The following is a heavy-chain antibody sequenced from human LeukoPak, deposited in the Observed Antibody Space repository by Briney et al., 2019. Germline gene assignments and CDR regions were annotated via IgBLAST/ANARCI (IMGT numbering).Heavy chain of an antibody. Sequence: SETLSLTCTVSGGSISTYYWSWIRQPPGEGLEWIAYIYYSGSTNYNPSLKSRVTISVDTSKNQFSLKLSSVTAADTAVYYCARGFTVTTPLGWFDPWGQGTLVTVSS. V-gene: IGHV4-59*01. CDR1: GGSISTYY. CDR3: ARGFTVTTPLGWFDP. CDR2: IYYSGST. J-gene: IGHJ5*02. D-gene: IGHD4-17*01.